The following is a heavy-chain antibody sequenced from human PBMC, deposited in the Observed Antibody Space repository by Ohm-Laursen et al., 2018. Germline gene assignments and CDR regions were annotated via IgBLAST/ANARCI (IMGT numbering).Heavy chain of an antibody. CDR3: TRGATLDV. J-gene: IGHJ6*02. CDR1: GFTFSSYW. D-gene: IGHD5-12*01. Sequence: SLRLSCAASGFTFSSYWMHWVRQAPGKGLEWVAVISYDGSNKYYADSVKGRFTISRDNAKNTLYLQMNSLRAEDTAVYYCTRGATLDVWGQGTTVTVSS. CDR2: ISYDGSNK. V-gene: IGHV3-30*03.